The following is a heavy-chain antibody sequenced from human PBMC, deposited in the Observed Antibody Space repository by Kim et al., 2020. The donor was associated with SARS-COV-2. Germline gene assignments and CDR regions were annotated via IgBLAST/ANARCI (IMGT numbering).Heavy chain of an antibody. V-gene: IGHV3-15*01. CDR1: GFTFSNAW. CDR2: ITSRGDGGTA. Sequence: GGSLRLSCAASGFTFSNAWMTWVRQAPGQGLEWVGRITSRGDGGTADYAAPVKDRFTISRDDSKNTLYLQMSSLKTEDTAVYYCTTHILPFSSGWRHFDYWGRGTLVALSS. D-gene: IGHD6-25*01. CDR3: TTHILPFSSGWRHFDY. J-gene: IGHJ4*02.